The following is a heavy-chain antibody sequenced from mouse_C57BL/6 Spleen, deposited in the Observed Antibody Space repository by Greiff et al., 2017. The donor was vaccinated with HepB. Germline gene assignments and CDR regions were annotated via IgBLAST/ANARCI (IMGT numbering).Heavy chain of an antibody. V-gene: IGHV1-69*01. Sequence: VKLQQPGAELVMPGASVKLSCKASGYTFTSYWMHWVKQRPGQGLEWIGEIDPSDSYTNYNQKFKGKSTLTVDKSSSTAYMQLSSLTSEDSAVYYCARWDYGSNYYAMDYWGQGTSVTVSS. D-gene: IGHD1-1*01. J-gene: IGHJ4*01. CDR2: IDPSDSYT. CDR3: ARWDYGSNYYAMDY. CDR1: GYTFTSYW.